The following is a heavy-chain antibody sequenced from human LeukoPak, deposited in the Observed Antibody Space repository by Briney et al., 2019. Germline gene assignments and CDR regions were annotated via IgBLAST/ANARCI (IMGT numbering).Heavy chain of an antibody. J-gene: IGHJ4*02. CDR1: GGTFSSYA. CDR2: IIPILGIA. D-gene: IGHD2-21*01. Sequence: GASVKVSCKASGGTFSSYAISWVRQAPGQGLEWMGRIIPILGIANYAQKFQGRVTITADKSTSTAYMELSSLRSEDTAVYYCARVSIQRCLDYWGQGTLVTVSS. CDR3: ARVSIQRCLDY. V-gene: IGHV1-69*04.